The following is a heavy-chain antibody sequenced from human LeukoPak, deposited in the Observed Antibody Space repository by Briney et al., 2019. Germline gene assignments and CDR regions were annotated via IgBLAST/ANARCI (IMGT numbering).Heavy chain of an antibody. CDR1: GGSVSSGSYY. J-gene: IGHJ4*02. Sequence: SETLSLTCTVSGGSVSSGSYYWSWIRQPPGKGLEWIGCIYYSGSTNYNPSIKSRVTISVDTSKNQFSLKLSSVTAADTAVYYCARVRRDGYNRPFDYWGQGTLVTVSS. CDR3: ARVRRDGYNRPFDY. CDR2: IYYSGST. D-gene: IGHD5-24*01. V-gene: IGHV4-61*01.